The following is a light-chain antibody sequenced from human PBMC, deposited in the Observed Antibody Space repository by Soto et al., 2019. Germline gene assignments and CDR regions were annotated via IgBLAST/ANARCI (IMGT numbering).Light chain of an antibody. Sequence: DIQMTQSPSTMSASVGDRVTLTCRASQTISSWLAWYQKKPGKDPKLLIYKASTLKSGVPSRFSGSGSGTEFTLTISSLQPEDFAVYHCQQYDHWTLTFGGGTQGEIK. CDR2: KAS. V-gene: IGKV1-5*03. CDR1: QTISSW. J-gene: IGKJ4*01. CDR3: QQYDHWTLT.